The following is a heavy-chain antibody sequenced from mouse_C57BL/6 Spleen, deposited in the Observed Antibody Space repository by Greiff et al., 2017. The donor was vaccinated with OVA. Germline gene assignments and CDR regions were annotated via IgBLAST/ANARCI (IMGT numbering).Heavy chain of an antibody. J-gene: IGHJ2*01. CDR3: ARGDGYEYYFDD. CDR1: GFNIKDYY. CDR2: IDPEDGET. Sequence: DVHLVESGAELVKPGASVKLSCTASGFNIKDYYMHWVKQRTEQGLEWIGRIDPEDGETKYAPKFQGKATITADTSSNTAYLQLSSLTSEDTAVYYCARGDGYEYYFDDWGQGTTLTVSS. V-gene: IGHV14-2*01. D-gene: IGHD2-2*01.